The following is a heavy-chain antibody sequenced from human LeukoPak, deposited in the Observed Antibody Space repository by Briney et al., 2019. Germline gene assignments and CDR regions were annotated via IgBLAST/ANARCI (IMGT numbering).Heavy chain of an antibody. CDR1: GYTFTSYD. CDR2: MNPNSGNT. CDR3: ASVYCSSTSCYREFDY. D-gene: IGHD2-2*02. V-gene: IGHV1-8*03. J-gene: IGHJ4*02. Sequence: ASVKVSCKASGYTFTSYDINWVRQATGQGLEWMGWMNPNSGNTGYAQKFQGRVTITRNTSISTAYMELSSLRSEDTAVYYCASVYCSSTSCYREFDYWGQGTLVTVSS.